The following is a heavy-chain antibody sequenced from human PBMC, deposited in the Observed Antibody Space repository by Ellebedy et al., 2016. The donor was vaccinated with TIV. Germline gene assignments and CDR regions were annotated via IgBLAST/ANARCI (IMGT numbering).Heavy chain of an antibody. Sequence: PGGSLRLSCAASGFTFSSYWKHWVRQAPGKGLMWVSRIKSDGRNTTYADSVKGRFTISRDNAKNTLFLQMNSLRAEDTAVYYCARGRYYGMDVWGQGTTVTVSS. CDR3: ARGRYYGMDV. V-gene: IGHV3-74*01. CDR2: IKSDGRNT. J-gene: IGHJ6*02. CDR1: GFTFSSYW.